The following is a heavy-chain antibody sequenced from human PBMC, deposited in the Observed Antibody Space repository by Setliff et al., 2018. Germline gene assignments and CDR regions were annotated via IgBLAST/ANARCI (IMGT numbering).Heavy chain of an antibody. CDR2: ISTSGNT. CDR1: GGSIINSYY. D-gene: IGHD5-12*01. J-gene: IGHJ6*02. Sequence: SETLSLTCTVSGGSIINSYYWSWTRQPAGKGLEWIGRISTSGNTNYNPSLKSRVTVSLDTSKNQFSLKLTSMTAADTAVYYCARDQWVRSPPLYFSYSMDVWGQGTTVTVSS. CDR3: ARDQWVRSPPLYFSYSMDV. V-gene: IGHV4-4*07.